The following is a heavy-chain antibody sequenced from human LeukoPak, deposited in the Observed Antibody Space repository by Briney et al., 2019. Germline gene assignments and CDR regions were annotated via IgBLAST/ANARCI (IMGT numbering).Heavy chain of an antibody. D-gene: IGHD3-3*01. CDR2: IYYSGST. Sequence: SETLSLTCTVSGGSVSSGSYYWSWIRQPPGKGLEWIGYIYYSGSTNYNPSLKSRVTTSVDTSKNQFSLKLSSVTAADTAVYYCARGPYDFPDYWGQGTLVTVSS. J-gene: IGHJ4*02. CDR1: GGSVSSGSYY. CDR3: ARGPYDFPDY. V-gene: IGHV4-61*01.